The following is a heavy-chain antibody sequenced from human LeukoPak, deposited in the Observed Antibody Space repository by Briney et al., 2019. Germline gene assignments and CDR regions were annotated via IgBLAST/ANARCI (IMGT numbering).Heavy chain of an antibody. J-gene: IGHJ4*02. CDR2: INSDGSST. CDR1: GFTFDDYA. Sequence: PGGSLRLSCAASGFTFDDYAMHWVRQAPGKGLVWVSRINSDGSSTSYADSVKGRFTISRDNAKNSLYLQMNSLRAEDTAVFYCARERALRYWGQGTLVTVSS. D-gene: IGHD2-21*01. V-gene: IGHV3-74*01. CDR3: ARERALRY.